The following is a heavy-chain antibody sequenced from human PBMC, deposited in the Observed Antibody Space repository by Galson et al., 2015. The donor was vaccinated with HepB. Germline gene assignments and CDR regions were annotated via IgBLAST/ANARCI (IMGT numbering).Heavy chain of an antibody. CDR3: ARGGRYYDSSGYTDY. CDR2: INWNGGST. J-gene: IGHJ4*02. Sequence: SLRLSCAASGFTFDDYGMSWVRQAPGKGLEWDSGINWNGGSTGYADSVKGRFTISRDNAKNSLYLQMNSLRAEDTALYYCARGGRYYDSSGYTDYWGQGTLVTVSS. D-gene: IGHD3-22*01. V-gene: IGHV3-20*04. CDR1: GFTFDDYG.